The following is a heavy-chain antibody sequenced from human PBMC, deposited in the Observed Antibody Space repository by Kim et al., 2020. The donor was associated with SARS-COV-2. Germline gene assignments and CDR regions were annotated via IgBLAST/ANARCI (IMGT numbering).Heavy chain of an antibody. J-gene: IGHJ4*02. D-gene: IGHD3-3*02. V-gene: IGHV4-39*07. CDR2: IYYSGST. Sequence: SETLSLTCTVSGGSISSSSYYWGWIRQPPGKGLEWIGSIYYSGSTYYNPSLKSRVTISVDTSKNQFSLKLSSVTAADTAVYYCARDSLADRGYWGQGTLVTVSS. CDR1: GGSISSSSYY. CDR3: ARDSLADRGY.